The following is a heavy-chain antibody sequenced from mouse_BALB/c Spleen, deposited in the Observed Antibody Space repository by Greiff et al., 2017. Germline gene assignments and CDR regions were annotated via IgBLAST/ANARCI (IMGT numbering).Heavy chain of an antibody. D-gene: IGHD3-1*01. Sequence: EVKLMESGGGLVQPGGSLKLSCAASGFDFSRYWMSWVRQAPGKGLEWIGEINPDSSTINYTPSLKDKFIISRDNAKNTLYLQMSKVRSEDTALYYCAREGATGWYFDVWGAGTTVTVSS. V-gene: IGHV4-1*02. CDR2: INPDSSTI. CDR1: GFDFSRYW. J-gene: IGHJ1*01. CDR3: AREGATGWYFDV.